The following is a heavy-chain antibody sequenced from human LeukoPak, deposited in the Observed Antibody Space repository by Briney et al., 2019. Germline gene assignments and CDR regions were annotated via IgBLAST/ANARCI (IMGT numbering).Heavy chain of an antibody. V-gene: IGHV4-39*07. J-gene: IGHJ6*02. D-gene: IGHD4-17*01. CDR1: GGSISSSSYY. Sequence: SETLSLTCTVSGGSISSSSYYWGWIRQPPGKGLEWIGSIYYSGSTYYNPSLKSRVTISVDTSKNQFSLKLSSVTAADTAVYYCARVLYGDPPPGGEGYYYYGMDVWGQGTTVTVSS. CDR2: IYYSGST. CDR3: ARVLYGDPPPGGEGYYYYGMDV.